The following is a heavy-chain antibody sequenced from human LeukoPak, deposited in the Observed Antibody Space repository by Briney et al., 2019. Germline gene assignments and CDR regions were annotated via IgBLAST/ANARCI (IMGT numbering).Heavy chain of an antibody. CDR3: TREWPSTGCFDY. CDR1: GYSLTSYF. CDR2: MSPSGDGA. V-gene: IGHV1-46*01. D-gene: IGHD1-1*01. Sequence: ASVKVSCKASGYSLTSYFMHWVRQAPGQGLEWMGVMSPSGDGANYIQKFQGRVTMTRDMSTSTDFMELTSLRPEDTAVYFCTREWPSTGCFDYWGQGTLVTVSS. J-gene: IGHJ4*02.